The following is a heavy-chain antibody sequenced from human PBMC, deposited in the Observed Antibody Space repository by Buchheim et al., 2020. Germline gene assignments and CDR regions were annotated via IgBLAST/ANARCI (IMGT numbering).Heavy chain of an antibody. V-gene: IGHV3-48*01. Sequence: EVQLVESGGGLVQPGGSLRLSCAASGFIFRGYSMNWVRQAPGRGLEWVSYISSSGSTIYYADSVKGRFTISRDNAKNSLYLQMNSLRAEDTAVYYCARDRNWGSGFDYWGQGTL. D-gene: IGHD3-16*01. J-gene: IGHJ4*02. CDR2: ISSSGSTI. CDR1: GFIFRGYS. CDR3: ARDRNWGSGFDY.